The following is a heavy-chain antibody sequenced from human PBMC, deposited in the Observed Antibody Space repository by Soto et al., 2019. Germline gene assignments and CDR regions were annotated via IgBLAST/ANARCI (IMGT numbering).Heavy chain of an antibody. D-gene: IGHD3-3*01. J-gene: IGHJ4*02. CDR2: IYYSGST. Sequence: SETLSLTCTVSGGSISSGGYYWSWIRQHPGKGLEWIGDIYYSGSTYYNPSLKSRVTISVDTSKNQFSLKLSSVTAADTAVYYCARAGITIFGVVEPFDYWGQGTLVTVSS. V-gene: IGHV4-31*03. CDR1: GGSISSGGYY. CDR3: ARAGITIFGVVEPFDY.